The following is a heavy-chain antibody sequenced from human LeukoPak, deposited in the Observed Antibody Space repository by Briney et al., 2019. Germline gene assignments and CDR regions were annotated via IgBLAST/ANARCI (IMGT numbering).Heavy chain of an antibody. CDR2: IYYSGST. CDR3: AALLLWFGELPY. J-gene: IGHJ4*02. D-gene: IGHD3-10*01. CDR1: GGSLSSGGYY. Sequence: SETLSLTCTVSGGSLSSGGYYWSWNRQHPGKGLACLGYIYYSGSTYYNPSLKSRVTISVDTSKNQFSLKLSSVTAADTAVYYCAALLLWFGELPYWGQATLVTVSS. V-gene: IGHV4-31*03.